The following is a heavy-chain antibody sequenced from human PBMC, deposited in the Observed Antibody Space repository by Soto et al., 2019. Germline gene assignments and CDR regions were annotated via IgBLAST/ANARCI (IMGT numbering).Heavy chain of an antibody. J-gene: IGHJ4*02. CDR2: INHSGST. CDR3: ARGGLVLVGAIQD. D-gene: IGHD1-26*01. Sequence: SETLSLTCAVYGGSFSGYYWSWIRQPPGKGLEWIGEINHSGSTNYNPSLKSRVTISVDRSKNQFALKLTSVTAADTAVYFCARGGLVLVGAIQDWGRGTLVTVSS. CDR1: GGSFSGYY. V-gene: IGHV4-34*01.